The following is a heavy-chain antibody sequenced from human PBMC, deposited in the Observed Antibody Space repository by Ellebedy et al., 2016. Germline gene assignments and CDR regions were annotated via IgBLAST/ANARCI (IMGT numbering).Heavy chain of an antibody. Sequence: ASVKVSCKASGGTFSSYDINWVRQATGQGLEWMAWMNPNSGNTGYAQKFQGRVTMTRNTSISTAYMELSSLRSEDTAVYYCATTWGVYGSGTMDYWGQGILVTVSS. CDR3: ATTWGVYGSGTMDY. V-gene: IGHV1-8*02. CDR2: MNPNSGNT. CDR1: GGTFSSYD. J-gene: IGHJ4*02. D-gene: IGHD3-10*01.